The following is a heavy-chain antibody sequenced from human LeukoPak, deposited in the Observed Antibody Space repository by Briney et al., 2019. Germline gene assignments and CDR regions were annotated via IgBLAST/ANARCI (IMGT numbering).Heavy chain of an antibody. CDR3: ARDSTLVYGDYVYWFDP. V-gene: IGHV1-2*02. D-gene: IGHD4-17*01. CDR2: INPNSGGT. J-gene: IGHJ5*02. CDR1: GYTFTGYY. Sequence: EASVKVSCKASGYTFTGYYTHWVRQAPGQGLEWMGWINPNSGGTNYAQKFQGRVTMTRDTSISTAYMELSRLRSDDTAVYYCARDSTLVYGDYVYWFDPWGQGTLVTVSS.